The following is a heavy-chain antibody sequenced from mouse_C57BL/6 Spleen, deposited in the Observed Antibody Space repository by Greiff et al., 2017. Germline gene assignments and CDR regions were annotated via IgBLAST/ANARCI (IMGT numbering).Heavy chain of an antibody. CDR1: GYTFTSYD. J-gene: IGHJ1*03. V-gene: IGHV1-85*01. D-gene: IGHD1-1*01. Sequence: LQESGPELVKPGASVKLSCKASGYTFTSYDINWVKQRPGQGLEWIGWIYPRDGSTKYNEKFKGKATLTVDTSSSTAYMELHSLTSEDSAVYFCARSLITTVNWYFDVWGTGTTVTVSS. CDR2: IYPRDGST. CDR3: ARSLITTVNWYFDV.